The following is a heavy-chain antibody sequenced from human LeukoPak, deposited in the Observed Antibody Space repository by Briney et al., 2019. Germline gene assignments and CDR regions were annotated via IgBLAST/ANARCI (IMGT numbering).Heavy chain of an antibody. V-gene: IGHV4-59*12. J-gene: IGHJ4*02. Sequence: QSSETLSLTCTVSGGSISSDYWSWIRQPPGKGLEWIGYIHYSGSTNYNPSLKSRVTISVDTSKNQFSLKLSSVAAADTAVYYCASSLSAVAGPFDYWGQGTLVTVSS. D-gene: IGHD6-19*01. CDR1: GGSISSDY. CDR3: ASSLSAVAGPFDY. CDR2: IHYSGST.